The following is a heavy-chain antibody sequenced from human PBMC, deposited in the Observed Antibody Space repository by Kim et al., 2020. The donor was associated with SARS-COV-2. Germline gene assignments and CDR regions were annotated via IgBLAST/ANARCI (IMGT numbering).Heavy chain of an antibody. J-gene: IGHJ6*02. CDR2: IIPIFGTA. V-gene: IGHV1-69*13. D-gene: IGHD2-2*01. Sequence: SVKVSCKASGGTFSSYAISWVRQAPGQVLEWMGGIIPIFGTANYAQKFQGRVTITADESTSTAYMELSSLRSEDTAVYYCARDLVVPAADYNYYYYGMDVWGQGTTVTVSS. CDR3: ARDLVVPAADYNYYYYGMDV. CDR1: GGTFSSYA.